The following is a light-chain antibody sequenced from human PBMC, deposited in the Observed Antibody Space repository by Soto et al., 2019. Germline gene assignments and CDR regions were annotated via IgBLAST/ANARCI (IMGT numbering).Light chain of an antibody. Sequence: DIQMTQSPSTLSASVGDRVTLTCRASQNINEWLAWYQQKPGQAPKFLIYDASILESGVPSRFSGSGSGTEFTLTISSLQPDDFATYYCQRYNSYSRTFGQGTKVEIK. J-gene: IGKJ1*01. CDR1: QNINEW. CDR3: QRYNSYSRT. CDR2: DAS. V-gene: IGKV1-5*01.